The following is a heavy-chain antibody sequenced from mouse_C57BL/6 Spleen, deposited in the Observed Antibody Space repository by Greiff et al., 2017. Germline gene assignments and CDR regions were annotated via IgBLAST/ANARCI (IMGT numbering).Heavy chain of an antibody. J-gene: IGHJ1*03. CDR2: IDPGGGYP. Sequence: VQLQQPGAELVMPGASVKMSCKASGYTFTSYWMHWVKQRPGQGLEWIGEIDPGGGYPNYNHKFKAKATLTVDKSSSTAYMQLSSLTSEDSAVYYCARQSYNGSNWYFDVWGTGTTVTVSS. D-gene: IGHD1-1*01. CDR3: ARQSYNGSNWYFDV. V-gene: IGHV1-69*01. CDR1: GYTFTSYW.